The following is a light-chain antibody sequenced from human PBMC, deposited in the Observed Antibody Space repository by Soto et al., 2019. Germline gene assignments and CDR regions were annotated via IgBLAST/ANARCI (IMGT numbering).Light chain of an antibody. CDR2: EVS. J-gene: IGLJ1*01. CDR1: SSDVGAYNY. CDR3: SSYTSSRTLV. Sequence: SVLTQPASVSGSPGQSITISCTGTSSDVGAYNYVSWYQQHPGKAPKLMIYEVSNRPSGVSHRFSGSKSDNTASLTISGLQTDDEADYYCSSYTSSRTLVFGTGTKVTVL. V-gene: IGLV2-14*01.